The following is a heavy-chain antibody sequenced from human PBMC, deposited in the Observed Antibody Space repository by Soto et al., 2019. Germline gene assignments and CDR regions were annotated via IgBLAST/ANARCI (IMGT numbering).Heavy chain of an antibody. Sequence: QAQLVQCRAEVKKPGSSVKVSCKASGGSFNNHAVNWVRQAPGQGLEWMGGIVPIFGAADYAQKFQGRVTITADESTSTSYMEMSSLRSEDTAVYYCARGAGTYWYFDLWGPGTLVTVSS. J-gene: IGHJ2*01. V-gene: IGHV1-69*01. CDR1: GGSFNNHA. CDR3: ARGAGTYWYFDL. CDR2: IVPIFGAA.